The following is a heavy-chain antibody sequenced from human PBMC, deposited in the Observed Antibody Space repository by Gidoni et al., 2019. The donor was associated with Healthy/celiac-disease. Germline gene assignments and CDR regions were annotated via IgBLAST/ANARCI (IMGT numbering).Heavy chain of an antibody. J-gene: IGHJ6*02. Sequence: EVQLVESGGGLVQPGGSLKLSCAASGFTFSGSAMHWVRQASGKGLEWVGRIRSKANSYATAYAASVKGRFTISRDDSKNTAYLQMNSLKTEDTAVYYCTRHVFDDYDWGQGTTVTVSS. CDR3: TRHVFDDYD. V-gene: IGHV3-73*02. CDR2: IRSKANSYAT. CDR1: GFTFSGSA. D-gene: IGHD2-21*02.